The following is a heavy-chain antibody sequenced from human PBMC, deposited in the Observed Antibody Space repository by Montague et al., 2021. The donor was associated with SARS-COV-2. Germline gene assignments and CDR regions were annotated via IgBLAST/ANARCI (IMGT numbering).Heavy chain of an antibody. CDR2: IYYSGST. Sequence: SETLSLTCTVSGGSISSYYWSWIRQPPGKGLEWIGYIYYSGSTNXXPSLKSRVTISVDTSKNQFSLKLSSVTAADTAVYYCARGPDHYDFWSGYYYYYMDVWGKGTTVTVSS. CDR1: GGSISSYY. CDR3: ARGPDHYDFWSGYYYYYMDV. J-gene: IGHJ6*03. V-gene: IGHV4-59*01. D-gene: IGHD3-3*01.